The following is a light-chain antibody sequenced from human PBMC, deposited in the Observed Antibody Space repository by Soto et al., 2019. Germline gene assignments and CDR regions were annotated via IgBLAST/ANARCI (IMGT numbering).Light chain of an antibody. V-gene: IGKV1-9*01. CDR1: QGISTS. J-gene: IGKJ1*01. CDR3: QQYNSYSTPWT. CDR2: AAS. Sequence: DIQLTQSPSLLSASVGDRVTITCRASQGISTSLAWYQQKPGKAPKLLIYAASTVQSGVPSRFSGSGSGTDFTLTISSLQPEDFATYYCQQYNSYSTPWTFGQGTKVEIK.